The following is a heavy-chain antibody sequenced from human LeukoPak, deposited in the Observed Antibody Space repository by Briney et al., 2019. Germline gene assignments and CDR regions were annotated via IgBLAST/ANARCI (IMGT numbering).Heavy chain of an antibody. CDR1: GGSFSSYY. J-gene: IGHJ4*02. V-gene: IGHV4-59*01. CDR2: IYYSGST. D-gene: IGHD1-26*01. Sequence: SETLSLTCAVYGGSFSSYYWSWLRQPPGKGLEWIGYIYYSGSTNYNPSLKSRVTISVDTSKNQFSLKLSSVTAADTAVYYCARVASGSRPDFDYWGQGTLVTVSS. CDR3: ARVASGSRPDFDY.